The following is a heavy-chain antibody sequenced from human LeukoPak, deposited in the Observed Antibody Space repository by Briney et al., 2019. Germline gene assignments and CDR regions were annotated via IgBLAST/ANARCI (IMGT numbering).Heavy chain of an antibody. CDR2: ISGSGGST. D-gene: IGHD3-3*01. CDR3: AGSRYYDFWSGYYPEANFDY. V-gene: IGHV3-23*01. Sequence: GGSLRLSCAASGFTFSSYAMSWVRQAPGKGLEWVSAISGSGGSTYYADSVKGRFTISRDNSKNTLYLQMNSLRADDTAVYYCAGSRYYDFWSGYYPEANFDYWGQGTLVTVSS. CDR1: GFTFSSYA. J-gene: IGHJ4*02.